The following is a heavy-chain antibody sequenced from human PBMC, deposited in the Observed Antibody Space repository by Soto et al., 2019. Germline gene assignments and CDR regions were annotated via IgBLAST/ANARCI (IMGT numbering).Heavy chain of an antibody. CDR2: ISKSGDST. Sequence: EVQLLESGGGLVQPGGSLRLSCAASGDTFTSYAMTWVRQVPGEGLQWVSSISKSGDSTYYADSVKGRFTTSRDNSKNTLYLQMNSLRAEDTAIYYCAKGSFGFDYWGQGTLVTVSS. CDR3: AKGSFGFDY. CDR1: GDTFTSYA. J-gene: IGHJ4*02. D-gene: IGHD3-10*01. V-gene: IGHV3-23*01.